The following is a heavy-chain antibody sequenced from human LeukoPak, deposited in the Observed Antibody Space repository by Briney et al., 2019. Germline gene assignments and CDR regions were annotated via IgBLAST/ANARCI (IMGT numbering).Heavy chain of an antibody. CDR3: ARXYXLLXFGDPERAFDI. V-gene: IGHV4-34*01. J-gene: IGHJ3*02. CDR2: INHSGST. Sequence: SETLSLTCAVYGGSFCGYYWSWIRQPPGKGLEWIGEINHSGSTNYNPSLKSRVTISVDTSKNQFSLKLSSVTPADRAVYYCARXYXLLXFGDPERAFDIWGQGTMVTVSS. D-gene: IGHD3-10*01. CDR1: GGSFCGYY.